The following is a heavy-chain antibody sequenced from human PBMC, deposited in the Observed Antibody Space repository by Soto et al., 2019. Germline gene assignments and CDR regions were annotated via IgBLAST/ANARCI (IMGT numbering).Heavy chain of an antibody. CDR1: GFTFSSYA. Sequence: GGSLRLSCAASGFTFSSYAMSWVRQAPGKGLEWVSAISGSGGSTYYADSVKGRFTISRDNSKNTLYLQMNSLRAEDTAVYYCAKGGPLSITMIVVATEPPDYWGQGTLVTVSS. J-gene: IGHJ4*02. V-gene: IGHV3-23*01. CDR2: ISGSGGST. CDR3: AKGGPLSITMIVVATEPPDY. D-gene: IGHD3-22*01.